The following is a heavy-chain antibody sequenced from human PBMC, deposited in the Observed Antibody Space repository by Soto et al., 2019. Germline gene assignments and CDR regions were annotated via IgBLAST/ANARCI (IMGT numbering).Heavy chain of an antibody. J-gene: IGHJ4*02. Sequence: ASVKVSCKASGYKFINHYIHWVRQAPGVGLEWMGMINPNGGGTDYAQKFQGRVTMTTDTYASTVHMELSSLRSEDTAVYFCARDSSASATSYSFDYWGQGPLVTV. CDR2: INPNGGGT. D-gene: IGHD3-10*01. V-gene: IGHV1-46*01. CDR1: GYKFINHY. CDR3: ARDSSASATSYSFDY.